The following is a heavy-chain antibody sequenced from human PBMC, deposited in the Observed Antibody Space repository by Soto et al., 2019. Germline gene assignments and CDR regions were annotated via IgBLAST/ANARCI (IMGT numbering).Heavy chain of an antibody. CDR2: MFNTGTT. CDR1: GGSIYSGGYY. D-gene: IGHD2-21*02. V-gene: IGHV4-30-4*01. CDR3: ARTSLGGDDFEI. J-gene: IGHJ4*02. Sequence: QVLLQESGPGLVKTSETLSLTCTVSGGSIYSGGYYWSWIRQHPGKGLEWIGYMFNTGTTYYKSSLKSRATISGNTSQNHFSLKLTSATAADTAVYYCARTSLGGDDFEIWGQGTLVAVSS.